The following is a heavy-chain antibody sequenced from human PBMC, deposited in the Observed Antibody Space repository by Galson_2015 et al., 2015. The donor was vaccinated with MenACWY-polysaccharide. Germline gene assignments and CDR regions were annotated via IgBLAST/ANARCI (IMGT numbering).Heavy chain of an antibody. CDR2: IYYSGST. J-gene: IGHJ6*03. Sequence: ETLSLTCTVSGGSISSYYWSWLRQPPGKGLEWIGYIYYSGSTNYNPSLKSRITISVDTSKNQFSLKLSSVTAADTAVYHCARAWNHWHYYYMDVWGKGTTVTVSS. CDR1: GGSISSYY. CDR3: ARAWNHWHYYYMDV. V-gene: IGHV4-59*01. D-gene: IGHD1-14*01.